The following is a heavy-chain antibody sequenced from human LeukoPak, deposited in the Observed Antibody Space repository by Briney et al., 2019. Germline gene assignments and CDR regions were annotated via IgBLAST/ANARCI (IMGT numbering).Heavy chain of an antibody. Sequence: GGSLRLSCAASGFTFSNAWMSWVRQAPGKGLECVGCIKSKTYGGSTDYGARVIGRFTISGDDLYYSLYVQLNSLKTADTAVYYCTTESEGATAFDYWGQGTLVTVSS. CDR1: GFTFSNAW. CDR3: TTESEGATAFDY. D-gene: IGHD1-26*01. CDR2: IKSKTYGGST. V-gene: IGHV3-15*01. J-gene: IGHJ4*02.